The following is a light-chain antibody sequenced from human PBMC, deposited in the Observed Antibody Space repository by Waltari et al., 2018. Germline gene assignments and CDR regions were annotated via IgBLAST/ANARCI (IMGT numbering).Light chain of an antibody. CDR1: QDISNY. CDR3: QQYDNLLGT. Sequence: DIQMTQSPSSLSASVGDRATITCQASQDISNYLNWYQQKPGKAPKLLIYDASNLETGVPSRFSGSGSGTDFTFTISSLQPEDIATYYCQQYDNLLGTFGPGTKVDIK. J-gene: IGKJ3*01. CDR2: DAS. V-gene: IGKV1-33*01.